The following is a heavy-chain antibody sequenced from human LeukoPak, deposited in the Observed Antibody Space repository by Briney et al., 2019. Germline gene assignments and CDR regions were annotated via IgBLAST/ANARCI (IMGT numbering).Heavy chain of an antibody. CDR1: GYTFTGYY. D-gene: IGHD6-19*01. Sequence: ASVKVSCKASGYTFTGYYMHWVRQAPGQGLEWMGRINPNSGGTNYAQKFQGRVTMTRDTSISTAYMELSRLRSDDTAVYYCARERIAVAGGGFDPWGQGTLVTVSS. V-gene: IGHV1-2*06. CDR2: INPNSGGT. CDR3: ARERIAVAGGGFDP. J-gene: IGHJ5*02.